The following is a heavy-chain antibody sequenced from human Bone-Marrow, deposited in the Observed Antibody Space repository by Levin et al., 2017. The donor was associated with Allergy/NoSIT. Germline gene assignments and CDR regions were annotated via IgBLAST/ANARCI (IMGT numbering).Heavy chain of an antibody. D-gene: IGHD3-22*01. J-gene: IGHJ4*02. Sequence: HPGGSLRLSCATSGFSLSDYTMHWVRQAPGKGLDWVAVISSDGTNRYYADSVKGRFTISRDKSKNTLYLQMNSLRVEDTAVYYCARDLVAVGIEAYWGQGTLVIVSS. CDR3: ARDLVAVGIEAY. CDR1: GFSLSDYT. V-gene: IGHV3-30-3*01. CDR2: ISSDGTNR.